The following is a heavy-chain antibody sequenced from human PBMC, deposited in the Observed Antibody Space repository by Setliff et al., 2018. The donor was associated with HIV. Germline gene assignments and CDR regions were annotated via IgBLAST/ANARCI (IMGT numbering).Heavy chain of an antibody. CDR2: VSQSGST. Sequence: PSETLSLTCSVSGVSINRTDHYWGWIRQSPGKRLEWIGSVSQSGSTYYNPSLKSRVTISVDRSKNLFSLKLISVTAADQGVYYCARVPVAGANWFDPWGLGTLVTVSS. CDR3: ARVPVAGANWFDP. J-gene: IGHJ5*02. D-gene: IGHD2-21*01. V-gene: IGHV4-39*01. CDR1: GVSINRTDHY.